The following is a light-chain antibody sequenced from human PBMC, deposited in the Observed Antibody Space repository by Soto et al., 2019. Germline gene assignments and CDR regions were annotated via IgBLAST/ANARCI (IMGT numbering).Light chain of an antibody. Sequence: DIQMTQSPSTLSASVGDRVTITCRASQSISSWLAWYQHKPGKAPKLLIYDAYSLESGVPSRFSGSESGTEFTLTINSLQPDDFATYYCQQYNSYPWTFGQGTKVESK. V-gene: IGKV1-5*01. CDR1: QSISSW. J-gene: IGKJ1*01. CDR3: QQYNSYPWT. CDR2: DAY.